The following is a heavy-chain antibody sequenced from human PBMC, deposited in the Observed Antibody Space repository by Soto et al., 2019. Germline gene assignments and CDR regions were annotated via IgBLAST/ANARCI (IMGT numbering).Heavy chain of an antibody. J-gene: IGHJ2*01. V-gene: IGHV1-69*13. CDR1: GGTFSSYA. D-gene: IGHD1-1*01. Sequence: GASVKVSCKASGGTFSSYAISWVRQAPGQGLEWMGGIIPIFGTANYAQKFQGRVTITADESTSTAYMELGSLRSEDTAVYYCARDQIEMATTHVPSRYFDLWGRGTLVTVSS. CDR3: ARDQIEMATTHVPSRYFDL. CDR2: IIPIFGTA.